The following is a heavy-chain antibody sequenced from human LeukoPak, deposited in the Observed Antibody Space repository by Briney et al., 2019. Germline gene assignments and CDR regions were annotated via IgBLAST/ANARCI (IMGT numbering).Heavy chain of an antibody. J-gene: IGHJ4*02. CDR2: IYYSGST. D-gene: IGHD1-26*01. V-gene: IGHV4-59*12. CDR1: GGSISSYY. Sequence: SETLSLTCTVSGGSISSYYWSWIRQPPGKGLEWIGYIYYSGSTNYNPSLKSRVTISVDTSKNQFSLKLSSVTAADTAVYYCARTRGGSYPITRPREYYFDYWGQGTLVTVSS. CDR3: ARTRGGSYPITRPREYYFDY.